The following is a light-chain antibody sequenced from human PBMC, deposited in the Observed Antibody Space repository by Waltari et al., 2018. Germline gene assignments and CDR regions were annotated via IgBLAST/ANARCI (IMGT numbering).Light chain of an antibody. J-gene: IGKJ5*01. CDR1: RDIDSY. V-gene: IGKV1-39*01. Sequence: DRVTITCRASRDIDSYLNWYQKKPGKAPKLLIYDASTLQRGVPPRFSGGGSGTDFTLTISGLQPEDFAPYFCQQSYSTPLTSGQGTRLEIK. CDR2: DAS. CDR3: QQSYSTPLT.